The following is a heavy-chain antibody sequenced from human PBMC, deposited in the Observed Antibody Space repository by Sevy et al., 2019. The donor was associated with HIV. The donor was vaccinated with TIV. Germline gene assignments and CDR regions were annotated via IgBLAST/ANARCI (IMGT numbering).Heavy chain of an antibody. V-gene: IGHV3-48*03. Sequence: LSLTCAASGFTFSSYEMNWVRQAPGKGLEWVSYISSSGSTIYYADSVKGRFTISRDNAKNSLYLQMNSLRAEDTAVYYCARRGYSYGYDYWGQGTLVTVSS. CDR3: ARRGYSYGYDY. D-gene: IGHD5-18*01. CDR1: GFTFSSYE. J-gene: IGHJ4*02. CDR2: ISSSGSTI.